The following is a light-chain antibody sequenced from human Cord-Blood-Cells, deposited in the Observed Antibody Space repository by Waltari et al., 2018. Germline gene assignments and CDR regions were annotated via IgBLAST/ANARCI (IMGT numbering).Light chain of an antibody. Sequence: QSALTQPASVSGSPGQSITISCTGTSSDVGSYNLVSWYQQPPGKAPKLMIYEGSKRPSGVSNRFSGSKSGNTASLTISGLQAEDEADDYCCSYAGSSTWVFGGGTKLTVL. CDR2: EGS. CDR1: SSDVGSYNL. V-gene: IGLV2-23*01. CDR3: CSYAGSSTWV. J-gene: IGLJ3*02.